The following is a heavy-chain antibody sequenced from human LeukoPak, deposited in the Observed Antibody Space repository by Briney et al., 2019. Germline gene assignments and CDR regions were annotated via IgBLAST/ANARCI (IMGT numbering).Heavy chain of an antibody. Sequence: GGSLRLSCAASGFSSYGMHWARQAPGKGLEWVAFIRYDGSNKFYADSVKGRFTISRDNSKNTLYLQMNSLRAEDTAVYYCAKSDYDSSGYYYFEYRGQGTLVTVSS. CDR1: GFSSYG. J-gene: IGHJ4*02. V-gene: IGHV3-30*02. D-gene: IGHD3-22*01. CDR3: AKSDYDSSGYYYFEY. CDR2: IRYDGSNK.